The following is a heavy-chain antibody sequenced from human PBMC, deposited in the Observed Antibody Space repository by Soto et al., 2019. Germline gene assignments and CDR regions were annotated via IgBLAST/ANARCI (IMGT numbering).Heavy chain of an antibody. D-gene: IGHD1-26*01. Sequence: QVQLQESGPGLVEPSQTLSLTCIVSGGSISSGDYNWNWIRQLPGTGLEWIGHIYGGGNTYSNPSLKRRVTISLDTSKNQFSLNLNSVTAADTAVYFCARGPSGDKVDYWGQGTLVTVSS. CDR2: IYGGGNT. V-gene: IGHV4-30-4*01. J-gene: IGHJ4*02. CDR3: ARGPSGDKVDY. CDR1: GGSISSGDYN.